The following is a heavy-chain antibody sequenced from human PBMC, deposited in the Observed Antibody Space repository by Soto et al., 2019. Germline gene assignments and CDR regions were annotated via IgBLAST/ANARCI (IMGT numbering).Heavy chain of an antibody. CDR3: ARGRDSRGYYQGFFQH. CDR1: GGSIRSVDYY. J-gene: IGHJ1*01. V-gene: IGHV4-30-4*01. D-gene: IGHD3-22*01. CDR2: IYYSGST. Sequence: QVQLQESGPGLVKPSQPLSLTCTVSGGSIRSVDYYWSWIRQPPGKGLEWIGYIYYSGSTYYNPSLKSLFTISVDTSKSQVALKRSTGTAAYTAVYYCARGRDSRGYYQGFFQHWGQGTLVTVSS.